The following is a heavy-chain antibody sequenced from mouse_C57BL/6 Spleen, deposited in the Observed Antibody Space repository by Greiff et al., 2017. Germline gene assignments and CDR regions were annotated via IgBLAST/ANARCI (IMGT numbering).Heavy chain of an antibody. D-gene: IGHD2-4*01. CDR3: ASFYYDYDGSWFAY. Sequence: EVKLMESGPGMVKPSQSLSLTCTVTGYSITSGYDWHWIRHFPGNKLEWMGYISYSGSTNYNPSLKSRISITHDTSKNHFFLKLNSVTTEDTATYYCASFYYDYDGSWFAYWGQGTLVTVSA. CDR1: GYSITSGYD. J-gene: IGHJ3*01. V-gene: IGHV3-1*01. CDR2: ISYSGST.